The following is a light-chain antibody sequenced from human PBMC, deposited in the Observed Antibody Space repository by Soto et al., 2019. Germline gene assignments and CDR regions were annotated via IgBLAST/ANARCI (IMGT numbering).Light chain of an antibody. J-gene: IGKJ1*01. CDR3: QQYQRYSRT. Sequence: DIQMTQSPSTLSASVGDRVTITCRASQNIGRWLAWYQQKPGKAPKLLIYDASHLKSGVPSRFSGSGSGTELTLTISSLQPDDFAMYYCQQYQRYSRTFGQGTKVDIK. CDR2: DAS. CDR1: QNIGRW. V-gene: IGKV1-5*01.